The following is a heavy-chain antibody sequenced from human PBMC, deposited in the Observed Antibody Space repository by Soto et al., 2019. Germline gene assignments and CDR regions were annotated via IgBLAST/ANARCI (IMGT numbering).Heavy chain of an antibody. CDR2: FDPEDGET. CDR3: ATVDYGDYAYYFDY. D-gene: IGHD4-17*01. V-gene: IGHV1-24*01. J-gene: IGHJ4*02. Sequence: AXVKVSCKVSGYTLTELSMHWVRQAPGKGLEWMGGFDPEDGETIYAQKFQGRVTMTEDTSTDTAYMELSSLRSEDTAVYYCATVDYGDYAYYFDYWGQGTLVTVSS. CDR1: GYTLTELS.